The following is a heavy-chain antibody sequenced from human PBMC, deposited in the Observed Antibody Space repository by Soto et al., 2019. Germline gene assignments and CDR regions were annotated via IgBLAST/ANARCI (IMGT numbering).Heavy chain of an antibody. CDR1: GFTFSSYA. D-gene: IGHD3-9*01. CDR3: AKDSPDWLRRHYEYFQL. J-gene: IGHJ1*01. V-gene: IGHV3-23*01. Sequence: EVQLLESGGGLVQPGGSLRLSCAASGFTFSSYAMSWVRQAPGKGLEWVSAISGSGGSTYYADSVKGRFTISRDNSKNTLYLQMNSLRAEDTAVYYCAKDSPDWLRRHYEYFQLWGQGTLVTVSS. CDR2: ISGSGGST.